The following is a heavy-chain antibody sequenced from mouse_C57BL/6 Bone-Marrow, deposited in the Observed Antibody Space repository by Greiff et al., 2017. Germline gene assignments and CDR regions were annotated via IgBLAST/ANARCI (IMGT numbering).Heavy chain of an antibody. CDR2: FTMYSDAT. CDR3: ADYYGSSYSYWYFDV. CDR1: YFAFMASA. J-gene: IGHJ1*03. D-gene: IGHD1-1*01. V-gene: IGHV1-49*01. Sequence: QVQLQQSGAELVRPGSSVKLSCKDSYFAFMASAMHWVKQSSGHGLEWIGSFTMYSDATEYSENFKGKATLTVDKPSSTAYMQLSSLTSEDSAVYYCADYYGSSYSYWYFDVWGTGTTVTVSS.